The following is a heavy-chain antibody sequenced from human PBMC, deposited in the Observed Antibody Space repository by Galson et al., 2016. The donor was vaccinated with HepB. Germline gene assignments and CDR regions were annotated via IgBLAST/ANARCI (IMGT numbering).Heavy chain of an antibody. Sequence: SLRLSCAVSGFSVSSSYMTWVRQAPGKGLEWVSFIYAGGSTYYGDSVKGRFTISRDNSKNTRYLQMNSLRVEDTAVYYCVRDSAAAWGFFDHWGQGSLVTVSS. CDR2: IYAGGST. D-gene: IGHD6-13*01. V-gene: IGHV3-53*01. CDR3: VRDSAAAWGFFDH. CDR1: GFSVSSSY. J-gene: IGHJ4*02.